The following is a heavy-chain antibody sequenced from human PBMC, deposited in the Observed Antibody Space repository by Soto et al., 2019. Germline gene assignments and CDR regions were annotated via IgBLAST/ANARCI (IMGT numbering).Heavy chain of an antibody. D-gene: IGHD6-6*01. J-gene: IGHJ4*02. CDR2: VHYSGST. V-gene: IGHV4-59*11. CDR1: GGSISSHY. Sequence: QVQLQESGPGLVKPSETLSLTCVVSGGSISSHYWSWIGQPPGSGLEWIGVVHYSGSTNYSPSLKSRVTMSPDTSSSQFSLNLNTVTSADTAFYFCARRDYSTSSLVRFDSWGPGILVTVSS. CDR3: ARRDYSTSSLVRFDS.